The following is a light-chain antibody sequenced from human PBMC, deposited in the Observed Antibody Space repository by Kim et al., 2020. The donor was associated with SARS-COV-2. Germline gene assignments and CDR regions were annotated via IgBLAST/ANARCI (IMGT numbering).Light chain of an antibody. CDR3: QQYNSYPLT. Sequence: DIQMTQSPSTLSASVGDRVTITCRASQSISSWLAWYQLKPGKAPILLIYDASYLESEVPSRFSGSGSGTEFTLTISSLQPDDFATYYCQQYNSYPLTFGGGTKLEI. V-gene: IGKV1-5*01. J-gene: IGKJ4*01. CDR1: QSISSW. CDR2: DAS.